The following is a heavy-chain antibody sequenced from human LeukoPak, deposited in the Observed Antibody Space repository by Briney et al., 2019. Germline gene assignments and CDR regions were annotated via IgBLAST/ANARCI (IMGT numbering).Heavy chain of an antibody. D-gene: IGHD2-21*02. V-gene: IGHV4-59*01. J-gene: IGHJ4*02. CDR3: ARGRVTFDY. CDR1: GGFISSYY. CDR2: IYYSGST. Sequence: PSETLSLTCTVSGGFISSYYWSWIRQPPGEGLEWIGYIYYSGSTNYNPSLKSRVTISVDTSKNQFSLKLSSVTAADTAVYYCARGRVTFDYWDQGTLVTVSS.